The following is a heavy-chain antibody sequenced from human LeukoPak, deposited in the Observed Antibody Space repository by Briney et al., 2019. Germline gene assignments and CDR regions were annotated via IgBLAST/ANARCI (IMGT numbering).Heavy chain of an antibody. D-gene: IGHD1-14*01. CDR2: ISYSGST. Sequence: PSETLSLTCTVSGGSMSSSTYYWGWIRQPPGKGLEWIGSISYSGSTYYNPSLTSRVTISVDTSKNQFSLRLSSVTAADTAVYYCARGRSSRSRYYYMDVWGKGTTVTISS. CDR1: GGSMSSSTYY. CDR3: ARGRSSRSRYYYMDV. V-gene: IGHV4-39*01. J-gene: IGHJ6*03.